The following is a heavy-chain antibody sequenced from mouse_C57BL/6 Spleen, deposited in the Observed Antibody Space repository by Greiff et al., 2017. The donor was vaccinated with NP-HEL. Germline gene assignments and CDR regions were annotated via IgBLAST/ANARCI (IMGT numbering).Heavy chain of an antibody. CDR3: ARAPYYGYDGYYAMDY. J-gene: IGHJ4*01. V-gene: IGHV2-2*01. CDR2: IWSGGST. CDR1: GFSLTSYG. Sequence: QVQLQQSGPGLVQPSQSLSITCTVSGFSLTSYGVHWVRQSPGKGLEWLGVIWSGGSTDYNAAFISRLSISKDNSKSQVFFKMNSLQADDTAIYYCARAPYYGYDGYYAMDYWGQGTSVTVSS. D-gene: IGHD2-2*01.